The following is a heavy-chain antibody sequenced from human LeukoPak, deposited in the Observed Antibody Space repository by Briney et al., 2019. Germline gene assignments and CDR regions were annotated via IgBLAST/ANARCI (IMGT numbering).Heavy chain of an antibody. J-gene: IGHJ6*02. D-gene: IGHD6-13*01. CDR2: MNPNSGNT. V-gene: IGHV1-8*01. Sequence: ASVKVCCKASGYTFTSCDINWVRPATGQGLGWMRWMNPNSGNTGYAQKFQGRVTMTRNTSISTAYMELSSLRSEDTAVYYCARVRDYDRGIAAFYYYYGMDVWGQGTTVTVSS. CDR3: ARVRDYDRGIAAFYYYYGMDV. CDR1: GYTFTSCD.